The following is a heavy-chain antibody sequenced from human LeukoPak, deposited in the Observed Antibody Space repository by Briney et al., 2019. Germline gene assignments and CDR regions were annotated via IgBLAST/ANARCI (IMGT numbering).Heavy chain of an antibody. CDR1: GGSFSGYY. D-gene: IGHD3-10*01. Sequence: SETLSLTCAVYGGSFSGYYWSWIRQPPGKGLEWIGEINHSGSTNYNPSLKSRVTISVDTSKNQFSLKLSSVTAADTAVYYCARSYGSGSYGYGLDYWDQGTLVTVSS. J-gene: IGHJ4*02. V-gene: IGHV4-34*01. CDR2: INHSGST. CDR3: ARSYGSGSYGYGLDY.